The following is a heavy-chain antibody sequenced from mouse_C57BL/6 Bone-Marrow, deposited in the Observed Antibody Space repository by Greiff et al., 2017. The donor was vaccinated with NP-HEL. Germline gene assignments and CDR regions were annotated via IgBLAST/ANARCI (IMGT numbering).Heavy chain of an antibody. V-gene: IGHV5-12*01. Sequence: EVKLMESGGGLVQPGGSLKLSCAASGFTFSDYYMYWVRQTPEKRLGWVAYISNCGGSTYYPVTVKGRFTISRDDAKNTLYLQMSLLKSEDTAMYYCARGHDYGSSYGYVDVWGTGTTVTVSS. CDR1: GFTFSDYY. D-gene: IGHD1-1*01. CDR3: ARGHDYGSSYGYVDV. CDR2: ISNCGGST. J-gene: IGHJ1*03.